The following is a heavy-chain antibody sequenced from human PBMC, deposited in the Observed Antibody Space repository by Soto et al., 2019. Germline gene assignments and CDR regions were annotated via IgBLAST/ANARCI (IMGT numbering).Heavy chain of an antibody. CDR3: ARPNRGYSGYDLAY. V-gene: IGHV1-2*04. Sequence: GASVKVSCKASGYTFTGYYMHWVRQAPGQGLEWMGWINPNSGGTNYAQKFQGWVTMTRDTSISTAYMELSRLRSDDTAVYYCARPNRGYSGYDLAYWGQGTLVTVSS. CDR1: GYTFTGYY. D-gene: IGHD5-12*01. CDR2: INPNSGGT. J-gene: IGHJ4*02.